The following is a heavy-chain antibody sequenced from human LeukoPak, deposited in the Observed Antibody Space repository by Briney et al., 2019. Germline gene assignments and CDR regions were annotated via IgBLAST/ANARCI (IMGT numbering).Heavy chain of an antibody. Sequence: PGGSLRLSCAASGFTFSTQGMHWVRQAPGKGLEWVTFIQNHGNDKRYADSAKGRFTVSRDNSKNTLYLQINSLRAEDTAMYYCARESGRSRVGELLRDWGQGTLVTVSS. V-gene: IGHV3-30*02. J-gene: IGHJ4*02. CDR1: GFTFSTQG. D-gene: IGHD3-10*01. CDR2: IQNHGNDK. CDR3: ARESGRSRVGELLRD.